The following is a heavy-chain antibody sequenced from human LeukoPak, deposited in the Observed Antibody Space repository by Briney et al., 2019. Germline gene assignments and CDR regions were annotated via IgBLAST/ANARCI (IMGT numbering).Heavy chain of an antibody. J-gene: IGHJ4*02. CDR1: SGSFTTTTYY. D-gene: IGHD3-10*01. Sequence: SETLSLTCTVSSGSFTTTTYYWGWVRQPPGKGLEWVGSLHDSGTTYYNPPLKSRVTISVEPSKSQLSLRLTSVTAADTAVYYCARGSGYWGQGTLVTVSS. CDR2: LHDSGTT. V-gene: IGHV4-39*01. CDR3: ARGSGY.